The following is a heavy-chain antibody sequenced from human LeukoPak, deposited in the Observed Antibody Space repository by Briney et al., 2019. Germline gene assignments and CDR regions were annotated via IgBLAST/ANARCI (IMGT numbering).Heavy chain of an antibody. Sequence: GGSLRLSCAASGFPFSFHSMNWVRQAPGKGLEWVSYISGSSTTIYYADSVKGRFTISRDNAKNSLYLQMNSLRAEDTAVYYCARDLYCSGGSCPDQADYWGQGTLVTVSS. CDR3: ARDLYCSGGSCPDQADY. CDR2: ISGSSTTI. V-gene: IGHV3-48*04. D-gene: IGHD2-15*01. CDR1: GFPFSFHS. J-gene: IGHJ4*02.